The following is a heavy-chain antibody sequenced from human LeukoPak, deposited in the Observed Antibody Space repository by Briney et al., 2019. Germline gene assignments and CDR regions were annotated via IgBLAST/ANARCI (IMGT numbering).Heavy chain of an antibody. CDR2: INHSGST. CDR1: GGSFSSYY. CDR3: ARGRDAFDI. J-gene: IGHJ3*02. V-gene: IGHV4-34*01. Sequence: LETLSLTCAVYGGSFSSYYWSWIRQPPGKGLEWIGEINHSGSTNYNPSLESRVTISVDTSKNQFSLKLSSVTAADTAVYYCARGRDAFDIWGQGTMVTVSS.